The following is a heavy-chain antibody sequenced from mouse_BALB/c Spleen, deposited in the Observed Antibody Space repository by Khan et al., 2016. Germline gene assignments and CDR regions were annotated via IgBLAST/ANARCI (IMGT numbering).Heavy chain of an antibody. D-gene: IGHD4-1*01. CDR1: GFSLTTYA. CDR2: IWGDGNT. Sequence: QVRLKESGPGLVAPSQSLSITCTVSGFSLTTYAVSWVRQPPGNGLEWLGVIWGDGNTNYHSALKSRLSISKDNSKSQVFLKLNSLQTDATATYYCAKNPSNWDVDYFDYWGQGTTLTVSS. V-gene: IGHV2-3*01. CDR3: AKNPSNWDVDYFDY. J-gene: IGHJ2*01.